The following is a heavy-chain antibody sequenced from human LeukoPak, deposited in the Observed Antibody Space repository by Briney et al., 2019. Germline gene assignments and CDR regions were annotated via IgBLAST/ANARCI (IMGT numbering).Heavy chain of an antibody. J-gene: IGHJ4*02. Sequence: GGPLRLSFEASGFTFSSYSMNWVRQPPGKGLEWVSYISSSSSTIYYADSVKGRFTISRDNAKNSLYLQMNSLRAEDTAVYYCARTTLTAMVTLIDYWGQGTLVTVSS. V-gene: IGHV3-48*01. CDR2: ISSSSSTI. CDR1: GFTFSSYS. D-gene: IGHD5-18*01. CDR3: ARTTLTAMVTLIDY.